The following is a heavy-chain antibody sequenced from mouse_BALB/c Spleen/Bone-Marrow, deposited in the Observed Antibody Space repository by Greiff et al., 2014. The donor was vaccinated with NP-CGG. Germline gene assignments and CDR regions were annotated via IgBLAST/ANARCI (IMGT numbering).Heavy chain of an antibody. J-gene: IGHJ2*01. CDR2: INPSNGGT. CDR1: GYTFTSYY. CDR3: TRWYYGNYFDY. Sequence: QVQLKESGAELVKPGASVKLSCKASGYTFTSYYVYWVKQRPGQGLEWIGEINPSNGGTNFNEKFKSKATLTVDKSSSTAYMQLSSLTSEDSAVYYCTRWYYGNYFDYWGQGTTLTVSS. D-gene: IGHD2-1*01. V-gene: IGHV1S81*02.